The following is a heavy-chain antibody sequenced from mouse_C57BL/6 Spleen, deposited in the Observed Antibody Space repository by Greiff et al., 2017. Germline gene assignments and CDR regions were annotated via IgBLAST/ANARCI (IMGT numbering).Heavy chain of an antibody. CDR3: ARSPIYYDYGWYFDV. V-gene: IGHV1-78*01. D-gene: IGHD2-4*01. CDR2: IYPRDGST. Sequence: VKLMESDAELVKPGASVKISCKVSGYTFTDHTIHWMKQRPEQGLEWIGYIYPRDGSTKYNEKFKGKATLTADKSSSTAYMQLNSLTSEDSAVYFCARSPIYYDYGWYFDVWGTGTTVTVSS. CDR1: GYTFTDHT. J-gene: IGHJ1*03.